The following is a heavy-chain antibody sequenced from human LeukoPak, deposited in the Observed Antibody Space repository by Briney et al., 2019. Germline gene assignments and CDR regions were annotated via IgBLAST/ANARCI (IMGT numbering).Heavy chain of an antibody. CDR2: IYSGGST. D-gene: IGHD4-23*01. CDR3: ASPSTVVNQASWYFDL. V-gene: IGHV3-53*01. Sequence: ETLSLTCTVSGGSISSGAYFWSWIRQAPGKGLEWVSVIYSGGSTYYADSVKGRFTISRDNSKNTLYLQMNSLRAEDTAVYYCASPSTVVNQASWYFDLWGRGTLVTVSS. CDR1: GGSISSGAYF. J-gene: IGHJ2*01.